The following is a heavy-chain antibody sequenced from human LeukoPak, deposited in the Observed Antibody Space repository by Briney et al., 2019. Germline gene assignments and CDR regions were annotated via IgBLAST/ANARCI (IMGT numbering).Heavy chain of an antibody. V-gene: IGHV1-3*01. CDR2: INAGNGNT. CDR3: ARDLTYYYDSSGPPSLPNWFDP. Sequence: ASVKVSCKASGYTSTGYAMHWVRQAPGQRLEWMGWINAGNGNTKYSQKFQGRVTITRDTSASTAYMELSSLRSEDTAVFYCARDLTYYYDSSGPPSLPNWFDPWGQGTLVTVSA. J-gene: IGHJ5*02. D-gene: IGHD3-22*01. CDR1: GYTSTGYA.